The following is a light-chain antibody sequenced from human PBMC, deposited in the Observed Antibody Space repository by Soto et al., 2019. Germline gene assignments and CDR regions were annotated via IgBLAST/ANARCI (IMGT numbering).Light chain of an antibody. CDR2: DVS. V-gene: IGLV2-14*01. CDR1: SSDGGGYNY. J-gene: IGLJ2*01. CDR3: SSYTSSSTLVV. Sequence: QSALTQPASVSGSPGQSIAISCTGTSSDGGGYNYVSWYQQHPVKAPELMIYDVSNRPSGVSNRFSGCKSGNTASLTISGLQAEDEADYYCSSYTSSSTLVVFGGGTKLTVL.